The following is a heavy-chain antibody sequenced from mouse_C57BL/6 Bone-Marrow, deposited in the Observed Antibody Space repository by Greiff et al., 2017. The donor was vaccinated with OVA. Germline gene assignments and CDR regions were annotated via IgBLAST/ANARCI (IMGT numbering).Heavy chain of an antibody. CDR2: IDPENGDT. Sequence: EVQLQESGAELVRPGASVKLSCTASGFNIKDDYMHWVKQRPEQGLEWIGWIDPENGDTEYASKFQGKATITADTSSNTAYLQLSSLTSEDTAVYYCTTGSMDYWGQGTSVTVSS. J-gene: IGHJ4*01. V-gene: IGHV14-4*01. CDR1: GFNIKDDY. CDR3: TTGSMDY.